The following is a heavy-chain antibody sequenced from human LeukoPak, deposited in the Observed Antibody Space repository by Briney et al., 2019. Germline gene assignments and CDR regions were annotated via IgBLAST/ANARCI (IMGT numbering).Heavy chain of an antibody. CDR2: ISGSSTTI. J-gene: IGHJ4*02. CDR3: ARARGVVYFDY. V-gene: IGHV3-48*01. D-gene: IGHD3-3*01. CDR1: GFTFSSYY. Sequence: GGSLRLSCAASGFTFSSYYMSWVRQAPGKGLEWVSYISGSSTTIYYSDSVKGRFTVPRDNFKNTLYLQMNSLRAEDTAVYYCARARGVVYFDYWGQGTLVTVSS.